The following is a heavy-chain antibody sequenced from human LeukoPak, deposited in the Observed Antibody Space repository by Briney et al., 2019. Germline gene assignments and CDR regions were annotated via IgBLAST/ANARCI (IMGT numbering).Heavy chain of an antibody. D-gene: IGHD1-26*01. V-gene: IGHV4-34*01. Sequence: PSETLSHTCAVYGGSFSGYYWSWIRQPPGKGLEWIGEINHSGSTNYNPSLKSRVTISVDTSKNQFSLKLSSVTAADTAVYYCARMVGATDYWGQGTLVTVSS. CDR2: INHSGST. J-gene: IGHJ4*02. CDR1: GGSFSGYY. CDR3: ARMVGATDY.